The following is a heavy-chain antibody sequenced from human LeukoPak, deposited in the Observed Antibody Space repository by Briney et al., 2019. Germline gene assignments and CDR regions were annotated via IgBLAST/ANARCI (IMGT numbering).Heavy chain of an antibody. CDR3: ASPVRDRYCSGGSCYSPFDF. J-gene: IGHJ4*02. V-gene: IGHV3-23*01. D-gene: IGHD2-15*01. Sequence: PGGSLRLSCVASGFTFSSYTMSWVRQAPGKGLEWVSALNAGGGSTHYADSVRGRFTISRDNSKNTLYLQMNSLRAEDTAVYYCASPVRDRYCSGGSCYSPFDFTGQGNLCTVSS. CDR1: GFTFSSYT. CDR2: LNAGGGST.